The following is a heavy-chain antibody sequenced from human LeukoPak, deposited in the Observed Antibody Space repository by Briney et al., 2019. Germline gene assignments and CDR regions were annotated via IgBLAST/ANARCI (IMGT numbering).Heavy chain of an antibody. CDR1: GFTFSSYS. J-gene: IGHJ6*02. V-gene: IGHV3-21*01. CDR2: ISSSSSYI. Sequence: GGSLRLSCAASGFTFSSYSMNWVRQAPGKGLEWVSSISSSSSYIYYADPVKGRFTISRDNAKNSLYLQMNSLRAEDTAVYYCARDGSLLWFGELLLTDYYYGMDVWGQGTTVTVSS. D-gene: IGHD3-10*01. CDR3: ARDGSLLWFGELLLTDYYYGMDV.